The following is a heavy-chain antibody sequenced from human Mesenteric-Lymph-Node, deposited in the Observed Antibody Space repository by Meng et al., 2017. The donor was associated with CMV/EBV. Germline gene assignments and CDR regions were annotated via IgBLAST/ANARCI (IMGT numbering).Heavy chain of an antibody. CDR1: GFTFRNTW. D-gene: IGHD3-16*01. CDR3: ARVGRGGAFDI. CDR2: IKNKVEGETT. Sequence: GESLKISWASSGFTFRNTWMSWVRQAPGKGLEWVGRIKNKVEGETTDYAAPVKGRFLISRDDSKNMVYLQMNSLKTEDTAVYYCARVGRGGAFDIWGQGTMVTVSS. J-gene: IGHJ3*02. V-gene: IGHV3-15*01.